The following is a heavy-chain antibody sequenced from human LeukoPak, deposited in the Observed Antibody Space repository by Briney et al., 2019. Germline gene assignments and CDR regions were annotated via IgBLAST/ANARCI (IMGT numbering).Heavy chain of an antibody. CDR1: GGSFSGYY. CDR2: INHSGST. CDR3: ARGLRTTKIDY. D-gene: IGHD1-1*01. V-gene: IGHV4-34*01. J-gene: IGHJ4*02. Sequence: PSETLSLTCAVHGGSFSGYYWSWIRQPPGKGLEWIGEINHSGSTNYNPSLKSRVTISVDTSKNQFSLKLSSVTAADTAVYYCARGLRTTKIDYWGQGTLVTVSS.